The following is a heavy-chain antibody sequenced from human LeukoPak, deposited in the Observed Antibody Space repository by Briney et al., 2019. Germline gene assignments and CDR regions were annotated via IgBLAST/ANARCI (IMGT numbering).Heavy chain of an antibody. D-gene: IGHD3-3*01. Sequence: SETLSLTCAVHGGSFSGYYWSWIRQPPGKGLEWIGEINHSGSTNYNPSLKSRVTISVDTSKNQFSLKLSSVTAADTAVYYCARRDYDFWSGYYSSKYNWFDPWGQGTLVTVSS. J-gene: IGHJ5*02. CDR2: INHSGST. V-gene: IGHV4-34*01. CDR1: GGSFSGYY. CDR3: ARRDYDFWSGYYSSKYNWFDP.